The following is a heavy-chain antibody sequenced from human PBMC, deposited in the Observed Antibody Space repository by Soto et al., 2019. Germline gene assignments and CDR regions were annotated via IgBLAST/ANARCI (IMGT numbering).Heavy chain of an antibody. CDR2: INPNSGGT. D-gene: IGHD6-6*01. Sequence: QVQLVQSGAEVKKPGASVKVSCKASGYTFTGYYMHWVRQAPGQGLEWMGWINPNSGGTNYAQKFPGWVTMTRDTSITTAYMELRSLKSDDTAVYYCARALVPDAPTDSWGQGTLVTVSS. V-gene: IGHV1-2*04. CDR3: ARALVPDAPTDS. J-gene: IGHJ4*02. CDR1: GYTFTGYY.